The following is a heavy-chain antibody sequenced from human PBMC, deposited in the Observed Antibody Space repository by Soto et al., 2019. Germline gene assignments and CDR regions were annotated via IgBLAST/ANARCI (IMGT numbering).Heavy chain of an antibody. CDR1: GFTFSSYG. D-gene: IGHD1-26*01. V-gene: IGHV3-33*08. CDR2: INQDGSNK. J-gene: IGHJ4*02. CDR3: ARKHSGSYYFDY. Sequence: GSLRLSCAASGFTFSSYGMHWVRQAPGKGLEWVAVINQDGSNKYYADSVKGRFTISRDNAKNSLYLQINSLRAEDTAIYYCARKHSGSYYFDYWGQGTPVTVSS.